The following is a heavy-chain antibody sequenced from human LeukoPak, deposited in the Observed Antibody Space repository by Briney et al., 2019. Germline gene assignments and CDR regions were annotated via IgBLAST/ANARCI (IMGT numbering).Heavy chain of an antibody. Sequence: GGSLRLSCVASGFSFSSYTMSWVRQAPGKGLEWVAKMGEDGSDIHYVDSVKGRFTICRDNAKNSLCLQMSSLRVEDTAVYYCARGGARYLDSWGQGILVTVSS. CDR3: ARGGARYLDS. CDR2: MGEDGSDI. V-gene: IGHV3-7*01. J-gene: IGHJ4*02. CDR1: GFSFSSYT. D-gene: IGHD3-9*01.